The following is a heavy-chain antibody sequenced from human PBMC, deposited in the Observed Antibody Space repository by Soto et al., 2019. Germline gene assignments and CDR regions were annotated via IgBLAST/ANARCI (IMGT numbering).Heavy chain of an antibody. Sequence: SVKVSCKASGGSFSSSGISWVRQAPGQGLEWVGGIIPIFVTANYAQKFQGRVTITADESTSTAYMELSSLRSEDTAVYYCARGYGRRSYYYCMDVWGQGTTVTVSS. D-gene: IGHD2-15*01. CDR3: ARGYGRRSYYYCMDV. CDR2: IIPIFVTA. V-gene: IGHV1-69*13. J-gene: IGHJ6*02. CDR1: GGSFSSSG.